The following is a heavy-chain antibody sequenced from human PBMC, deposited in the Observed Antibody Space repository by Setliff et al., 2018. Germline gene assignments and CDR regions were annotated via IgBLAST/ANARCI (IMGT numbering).Heavy chain of an antibody. D-gene: IGHD3-10*01. J-gene: IGHJ3*02. Sequence: PGESLKISCQTSGFSFTNYWVAWVRQTPGKGLGWMGIIYPGDSDTRYRPSFEGQLTISADKSISTTYVQWSSLKASDTAMYYCARPIGGNYYGAFQNWGQGTMVTVSS. CDR2: IYPGDSDT. V-gene: IGHV5-51*01. CDR1: GFSFTNYW. CDR3: ARPIGGNYYGAFQN.